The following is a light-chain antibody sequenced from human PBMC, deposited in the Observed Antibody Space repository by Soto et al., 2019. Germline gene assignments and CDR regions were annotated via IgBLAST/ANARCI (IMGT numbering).Light chain of an antibody. CDR3: CSYAGSSISWV. J-gene: IGLJ3*02. CDR1: SSDVGSYNL. Sequence: QSVLTQPASVSGSPGQSITISCTGTSSDVGSYNLISWYQQHPGKAPKLMIYEGSKWPSGVSNRFSGSKSGNTASLTISGLQAEDEADYYCCSYAGSSISWVFGGGTKLTVL. CDR2: EGS. V-gene: IGLV2-23*01.